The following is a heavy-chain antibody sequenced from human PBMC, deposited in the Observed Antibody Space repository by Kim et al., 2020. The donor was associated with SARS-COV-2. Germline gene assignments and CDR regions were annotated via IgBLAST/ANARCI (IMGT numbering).Heavy chain of an antibody. D-gene: IGHD6-6*01. J-gene: IGHJ6*02. CDR3: ARDGDEEYSSSSGGYRYYGMDV. CDR1: GFTFSSYS. CDR2: ISSSSSYI. V-gene: IGHV3-21*01. Sequence: GGSLRLSCAASGFTFSSYSMNWVRQAPGKGLEWVSSISSSSSYIYYADSVKGRFTISRDNAKNSLYLQMNSLRAEDTAVYYCARDGDEEYSSSSGGYRYYGMDVWGQGTTVTVSS.